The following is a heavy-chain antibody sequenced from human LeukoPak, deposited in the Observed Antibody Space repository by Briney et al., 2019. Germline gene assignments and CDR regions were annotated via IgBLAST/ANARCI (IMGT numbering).Heavy chain of an antibody. J-gene: IGHJ6*03. Sequence: PGGSLRLSCAASGFTFSSYGMSWVRQAPGKGLEWVGRIKSKTDGGTTDYAAPVKGRFTISRDDSKNTLYLQMNSLKTEDTAVYYCTSYGSGSQYYYYYYYMDVWGKGTTVTVSS. CDR2: IKSKTDGGTT. CDR3: TSYGSGSQYYYYYYYMDV. V-gene: IGHV3-15*01. CDR1: GFTFSSYG. D-gene: IGHD3-10*01.